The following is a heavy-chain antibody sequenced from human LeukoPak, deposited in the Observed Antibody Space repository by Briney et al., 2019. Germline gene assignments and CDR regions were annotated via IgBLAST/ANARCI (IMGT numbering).Heavy chain of an antibody. D-gene: IGHD4-17*01. CDR3: ARGGVTTGDDAFDI. CDR2: IYYSGST. CDR1: GGSISSSCYY. Sequence: PSETLSLTCTVSGGSISSSCYYWGWHRQPPGMGLEWFGSIYYSGSTYYNPSRKSPVTISVDTSKNQFSLKLSSVTAADTAVYYCARGGVTTGDDAFDIWGQGTMVTVSS. V-gene: IGHV4-39*01. J-gene: IGHJ3*02.